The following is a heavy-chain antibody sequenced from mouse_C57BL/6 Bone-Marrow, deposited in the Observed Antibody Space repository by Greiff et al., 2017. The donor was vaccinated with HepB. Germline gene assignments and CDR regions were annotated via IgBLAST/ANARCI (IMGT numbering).Heavy chain of an antibody. CDR3: ARRDYYGSSYLAWFAY. D-gene: IGHD1-1*01. V-gene: IGHV1-81*01. Sequence: QVQLQQSGAELARPGASVKLSCKASGYTFTSYGISWVKQRTGQGLEWIGEIYPRSGNTYYNEKFKGKATLTADKSSNTVYMELRSLTSEDSAVYFCARRDYYGSSYLAWFAYWGQGTLVTVSA. CDR2: IYPRSGNT. J-gene: IGHJ3*01. CDR1: GYTFTSYG.